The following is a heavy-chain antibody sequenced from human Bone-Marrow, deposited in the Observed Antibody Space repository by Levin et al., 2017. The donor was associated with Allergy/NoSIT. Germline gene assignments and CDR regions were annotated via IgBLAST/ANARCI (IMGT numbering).Heavy chain of an antibody. V-gene: IGHV5-51*01. J-gene: IGHJ4*02. CDR3: VKSRVNAALDFDY. CDR1: GYSFSSFW. Sequence: ASVKVSCQASGYSFSSFWIGWVRQKPGKRPEWMAYINPADSDSRYSPSFQGQVTVPVDKAARTTYLRWSTLRASDTATYFCVKSRVNAALDFDYWGLGTLVTVSS. D-gene: IGHD2-15*01. CDR2: INPADSDS.